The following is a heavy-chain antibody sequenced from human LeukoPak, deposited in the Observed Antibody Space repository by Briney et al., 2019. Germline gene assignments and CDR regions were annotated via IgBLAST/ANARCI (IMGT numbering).Heavy chain of an antibody. J-gene: IGHJ4*02. CDR1: GFTFSTYA. V-gene: IGHV3-49*04. Sequence: PGGSLRLSCAASGFTFSTYAMTWVRQAPGKGLGWVGFIRSKIYGGTPEYAASVKGRFTISRDDSKGIAYLQMNSLKTEDTAVYYCTRDQTPYYWGQGTLVTVSS. CDR2: IRSKIYGGTP. CDR3: TRDQTPYY.